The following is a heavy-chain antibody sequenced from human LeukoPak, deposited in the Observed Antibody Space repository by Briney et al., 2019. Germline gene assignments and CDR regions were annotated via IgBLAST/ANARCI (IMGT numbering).Heavy chain of an antibody. D-gene: IGHD4/OR15-4a*01. CDR3: ATGGGAVDY. Sequence: PGGSLRLSCAASGFTFRNHWMSWVRQTPGKGLEWVANIKQDGGEKYYVDSVKDRFTISRDNAKNSLYLQMNSLRAEDTAVYYCATGGGAVDYWGQGTLVTVSS. CDR1: GFTFRNHW. J-gene: IGHJ4*02. CDR2: IKQDGGEK. V-gene: IGHV3-7*01.